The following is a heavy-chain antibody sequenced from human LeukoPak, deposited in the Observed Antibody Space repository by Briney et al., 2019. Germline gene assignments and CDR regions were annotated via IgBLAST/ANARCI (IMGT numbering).Heavy chain of an antibody. CDR2: IRSKAYGGTT. Sequence: PGGSLRLSCTASGFTFGDYAMSWFRQAPGKGLEWVGFIRSKAYGGTTEYAASVKGRFTISRDDSKSIAYLQMNSLKTEDTAVYYCTRGRGTYGDYVWYFDLWGRGTLVTVSS. D-gene: IGHD4-17*01. J-gene: IGHJ2*01. V-gene: IGHV3-49*03. CDR3: TRGRGTYGDYVWYFDL. CDR1: GFTFGDYA.